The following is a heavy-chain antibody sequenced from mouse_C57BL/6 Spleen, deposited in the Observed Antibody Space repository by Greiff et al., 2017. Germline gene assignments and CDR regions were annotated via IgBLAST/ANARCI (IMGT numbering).Heavy chain of an antibody. CDR2: IDPSDSDT. Sequence: QVQLQQPGAELVRPGSSVKLSCKASGYTFTSYWMHWVKQRPIQGLAWIGNIDPSDSDTHYNQKFKDKATLTVDKSSSTAYMQLSSLTTEDSAGYYGGRGEYGSSTDYFDYWGQGTTLTVSS. J-gene: IGHJ2*01. V-gene: IGHV1-52*01. D-gene: IGHD1-1*01. CDR1: GYTFTSYW. CDR3: GRGEYGSSTDYFDY.